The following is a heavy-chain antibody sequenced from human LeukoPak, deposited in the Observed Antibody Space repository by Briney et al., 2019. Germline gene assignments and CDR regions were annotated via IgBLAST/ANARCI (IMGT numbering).Heavy chain of an antibody. CDR3: AELGITMIGGV. Sequence: GGTLRLSCAGSGFPFSSHGMNWVRQAPGKGLEWVSGISPGGGPTYYADSVKGRFTISRDDSKSTLYLQMKNLRAEDTAVYYCAELGITMIGGVWGKGTTVTISS. D-gene: IGHD3-10*02. J-gene: IGHJ6*04. CDR2: ISPGGGPT. V-gene: IGHV3-23*01. CDR1: GFPFSSHG.